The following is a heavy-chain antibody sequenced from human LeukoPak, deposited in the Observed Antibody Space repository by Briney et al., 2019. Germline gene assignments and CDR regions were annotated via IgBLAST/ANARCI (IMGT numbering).Heavy chain of an antibody. Sequence: GSLRLSCAASGFTFSTYGMSWVRQAPGKGLEWVSAISGSGGSTFYADSVKGRFTISRDNSKNTLYLQLNSLRAEDTAVYYCAKGYAYSSGGGWGQGTLVTVSS. J-gene: IGHJ4*02. CDR2: ISGSGGST. D-gene: IGHD6-19*01. CDR1: GFTFSTYG. V-gene: IGHV3-23*01. CDR3: AKGYAYSSGGG.